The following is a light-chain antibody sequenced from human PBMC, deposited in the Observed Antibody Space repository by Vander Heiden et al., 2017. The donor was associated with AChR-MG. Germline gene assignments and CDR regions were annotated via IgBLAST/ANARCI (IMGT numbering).Light chain of an antibody. Sequence: EIVLTQSPGTLSLSPGERATLACRASQSVGDRYLAWYQQKPGQAPRLLIYGASRRATGIPDRFSGSRYGTDFTLTISRREPEDFAVYYCQQNGNSPLFTFGQGTKLDIK. CDR2: GAS. CDR3: QQNGNSPLFT. V-gene: IGKV3-20*01. J-gene: IGKJ2*01. CDR1: QSVGDRY.